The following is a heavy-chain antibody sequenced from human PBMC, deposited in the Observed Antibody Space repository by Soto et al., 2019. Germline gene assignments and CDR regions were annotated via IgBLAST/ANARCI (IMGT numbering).Heavy chain of an antibody. Sequence: ASVKVSCKASGYTSTSYDINWVRQATGQGLEWMGWMNPNSGNTGYAQKFQGRVTMTRNTSISTAYMELSSLRSEDTAVYYCARGISRRYCSSTSCYPYSGYENDAFDIWGQGTMVTVSS. CDR1: GYTSTSYD. D-gene: IGHD2-2*01. CDR2: MNPNSGNT. V-gene: IGHV1-8*01. CDR3: ARGISRRYCSSTSCYPYSGYENDAFDI. J-gene: IGHJ3*02.